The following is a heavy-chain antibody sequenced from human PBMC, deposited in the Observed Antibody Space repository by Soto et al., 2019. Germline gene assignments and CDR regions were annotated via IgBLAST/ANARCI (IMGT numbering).Heavy chain of an antibody. CDR2: INGNTGHT. D-gene: IGHD1-26*01. J-gene: IGHJ4*02. Sequence: QVQLVQSGAEVREPGASVKVCCKTSGYTFSRYGITWVRQAPGQGLEWMGWINGNTGHTIYAMNLEDRLTISTDTSTSTAYMELRSLKYYYTAVYYCARERKWAPLPYWGQGTLVTVSS. CDR3: ARERKWAPLPY. CDR1: GYTFSRYG. V-gene: IGHV1-18*01.